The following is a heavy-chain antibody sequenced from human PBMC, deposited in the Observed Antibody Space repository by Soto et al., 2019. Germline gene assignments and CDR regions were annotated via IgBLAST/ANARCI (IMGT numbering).Heavy chain of an antibody. V-gene: IGHV1-2*07. Sequence: QVQLVQSGAEVKKPGASVRVSCKASGYTFTDYYLHWVRQAPGQGLEWMGWIDPNSGGTQYAPKFQGRGTMTRDTSTSTAYMELSRLKSDDTAIYYCARDSPLTTCCFDPWGQGTLVTVSS. J-gene: IGHJ5*02. CDR1: GYTFTDYY. D-gene: IGHD4-17*01. CDR2: IDPNSGGT. CDR3: ARDSPLTTCCFDP.